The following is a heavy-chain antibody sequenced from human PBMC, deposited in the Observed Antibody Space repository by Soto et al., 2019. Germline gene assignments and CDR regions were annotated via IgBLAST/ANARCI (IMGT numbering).Heavy chain of an antibody. CDR3: TRENGITIFGVVINPGGMDV. CDR1: GFTFGGYA. J-gene: IGHJ6*02. D-gene: IGHD3-3*01. Sequence: PGGSLRLSCTASGFTFGGYAMSWFRQAPGKGLEWVSFIRSKTYGGTTEYAASVKGRFTISRDDSKSIAFLQMNSLKTENTAVYYCTRENGITIFGVVINPGGMDVWGQGTTVTV. CDR2: IRSKTYGGTT. V-gene: IGHV3-49*03.